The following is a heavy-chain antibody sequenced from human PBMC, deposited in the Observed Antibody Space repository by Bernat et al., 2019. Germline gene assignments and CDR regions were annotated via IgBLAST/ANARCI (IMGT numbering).Heavy chain of an antibody. CDR3: AKDRGGGSYFDY. CDR1: GFTFSTNG. Sequence: QVQLVESGGGVVQPGGSLRLSCAASGFTFSTNGMHWVRQAPGKGLEWVAFIRYDGSNKYYAESVKGRFTISRDNSKNTLYLQIYSLRAEDTAVYYCAKDRGGGSYFDYRGQGTLVTVSS. V-gene: IGHV3-30*02. D-gene: IGHD1-26*01. J-gene: IGHJ4*02. CDR2: IRYDGSNK.